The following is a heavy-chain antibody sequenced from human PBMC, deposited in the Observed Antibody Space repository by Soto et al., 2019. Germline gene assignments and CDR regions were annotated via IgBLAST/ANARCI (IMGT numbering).Heavy chain of an antibody. CDR3: ATVAGNYYYGMDV. CDR2: IYYSGST. J-gene: IGHJ6*02. Sequence: SETLSLTCTVSGGSISSSSYYWGWIRQPPGKGLDWIGSIYYSGSTYYNPSLKSRVTISVDTSKNHFSLKLSSVTAADTAVYYCATVAGNYYYGMDVWGQGTTVT. CDR1: GGSISSSSYY. V-gene: IGHV4-39*02. D-gene: IGHD6-19*01.